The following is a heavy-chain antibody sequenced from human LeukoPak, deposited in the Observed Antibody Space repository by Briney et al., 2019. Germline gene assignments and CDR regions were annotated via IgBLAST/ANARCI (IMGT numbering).Heavy chain of an antibody. CDR2: IIPILGIA. V-gene: IGHV1-69*04. CDR1: GGTFSSYA. Sequence: GASVKVSCKASGGTFSSYAISWVRQAPGQGLEWMGRIIPILGIANYAQKFQGRVTITADKSTSTAYMELSSLRSEDTAVYYCAREPTAPMSNYYYGMDVWGQGTTVTVSS. J-gene: IGHJ6*02. CDR3: AREPTAPMSNYYYGMDV.